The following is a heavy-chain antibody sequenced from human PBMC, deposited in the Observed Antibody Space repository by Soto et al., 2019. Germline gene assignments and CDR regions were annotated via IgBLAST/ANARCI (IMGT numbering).Heavy chain of an antibody. Sequence: QVQLVQSGAEVKKPGSSVKVSCKASGGTFSSYAISWVRQAPGQGLEWMGGIIPIFGTANYAQKFQGRVTITADKSTRTAFMELSSLRSEDTAVYYCAKVAVAGTPYYYYYGMDVWGQGTTVTGSS. CDR3: AKVAVAGTPYYYYYGMDV. V-gene: IGHV1-69*06. CDR1: GGTFSSYA. J-gene: IGHJ6*02. CDR2: IIPIFGTA. D-gene: IGHD6-19*01.